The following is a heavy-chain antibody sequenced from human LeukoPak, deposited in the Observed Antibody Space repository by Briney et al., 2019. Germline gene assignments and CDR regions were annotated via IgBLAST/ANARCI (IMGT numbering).Heavy chain of an antibody. J-gene: IGHJ4*02. CDR2: IYYSGST. CDR3: ARASYDILTGQYYFDY. CDR1: GGSISSYY. V-gene: IGHV4-59*12. D-gene: IGHD3-9*01. Sequence: SETLSLTCTVSGGSISSYYWSWIRQPPGKGLEWIGYIYYSGSTNYNPSLKSRVTISVDTSKNQFSLKLSSVTAADTAVYYCARASYDILTGQYYFDYWGQGTLVTVSS.